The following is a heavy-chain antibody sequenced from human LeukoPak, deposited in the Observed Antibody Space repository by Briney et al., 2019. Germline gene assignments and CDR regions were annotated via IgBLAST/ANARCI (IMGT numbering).Heavy chain of an antibody. Sequence: SETLSLTCTVSGGSISSSSYYWGWIRQPPGKGLEWIGSMYSSGSTYYNPSLKSRVTISVDTSKNQFSLKLSSVTAADTAVYYCARGLQNRSSGIRFDVFQIWGQGTMVTVSS. CDR2: MYSSGST. V-gene: IGHV4-39*07. J-gene: IGHJ3*02. D-gene: IGHD6-6*01. CDR3: ARGLQNRSSGIRFDVFQI. CDR1: GGSISSSSYY.